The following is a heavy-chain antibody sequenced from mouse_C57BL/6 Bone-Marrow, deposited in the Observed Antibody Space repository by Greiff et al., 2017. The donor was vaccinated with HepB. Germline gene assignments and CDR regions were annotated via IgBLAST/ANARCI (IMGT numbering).Heavy chain of an antibody. D-gene: IGHD1-1*01. V-gene: IGHV1-55*01. CDR1: GYTFTSYW. J-gene: IGHJ2*01. CDR3: ARFLITTVVGFDY. CDR2: IYPGSGST. Sequence: QVQLQQPGAELVKPGASVKMSCKASGYTFTSYWITWVKQRPGQGLEWIGDIYPGSGSTNYNEKFKSKATLTVDTSSSTAYMQLSSLTSEDSAVYYCARFLITTVVGFDYWGQGTTLTVSS.